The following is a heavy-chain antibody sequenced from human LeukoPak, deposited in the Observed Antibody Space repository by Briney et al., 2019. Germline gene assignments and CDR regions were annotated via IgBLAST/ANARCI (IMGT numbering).Heavy chain of an antibody. CDR1: GGSISSSSYY. D-gene: IGHD3-3*01. CDR3: ARDPGGYYDFWSGYYPPGYYMDV. J-gene: IGHJ6*03. Sequence: SETLSLTCTVSGGSISSSSYYWGWIRQPPGKGLEWIGSIYYSGSTYYNPSLKSRVTISVDTSKNQFSLKLSSVTAADTAVYYCARDPGGYYDFWSGYYPPGYYMDVWGKGTTVTVSS. CDR2: IYYSGST. V-gene: IGHV4-39*07.